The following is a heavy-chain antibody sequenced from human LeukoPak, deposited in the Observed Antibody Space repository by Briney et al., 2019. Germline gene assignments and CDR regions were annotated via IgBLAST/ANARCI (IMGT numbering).Heavy chain of an antibody. V-gene: IGHV4-4*07. CDR1: GGSISSYY. J-gene: IGHJ5*02. D-gene: IGHD3-10*01. Sequence: SETLSHTCTVSGGSISSYYWSWIRQPAGKGLEWIGRIYTSGSTNYNPSLKSRVTMSVDTSKNQFSLKLSSVTAADTAVYYCAREGWVRGVIIWYNWFDPWGQGTLVTVSS. CDR3: AREGWVRGVIIWYNWFDP. CDR2: IYTSGST.